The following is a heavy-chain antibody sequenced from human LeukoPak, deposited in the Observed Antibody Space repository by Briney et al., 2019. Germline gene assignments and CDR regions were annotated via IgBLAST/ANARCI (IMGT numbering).Heavy chain of an antibody. CDR2: IYATGST. D-gene: IGHD1-26*01. CDR3: ARQGYTASNYFLDF. CDR1: GAFIRSYW. V-gene: IGHV4-4*07. J-gene: IGHJ4*02. Sequence: SETLSLTCNVSGAFIRSYWWGWVRQPAGEELEWIGRIYATGSTKFNPSLKSRLTLSMDTSTNQLTLRLTSVTAADTAVYFCARQGYTASNYFLDFWSQGTLVTVSS.